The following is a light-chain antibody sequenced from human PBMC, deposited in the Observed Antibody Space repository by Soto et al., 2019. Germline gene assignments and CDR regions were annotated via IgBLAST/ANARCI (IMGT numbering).Light chain of an antibody. CDR2: WAS. Sequence: DILMTQSPDSLAVSLGERATINCTSSQSILYSSNNKDFLAWYQQKPGQPPKLLIHWASSREFGVPDRFSASGSGTDFTLTISRLQAEDLEVYFCQQYFSFPYTFGQGTKLEIK. J-gene: IGKJ2*01. CDR1: QSILYSSNNKDF. CDR3: QQYFSFPYT. V-gene: IGKV4-1*01.